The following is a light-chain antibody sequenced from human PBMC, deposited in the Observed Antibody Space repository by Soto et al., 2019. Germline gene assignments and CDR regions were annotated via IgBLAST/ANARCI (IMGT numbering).Light chain of an antibody. CDR3: QVWDSSRHHPV. V-gene: IGLV3-21*02. J-gene: IGLJ3*02. CDR2: DDS. Sequence: SSELTQPPSVSVAPGQTASITCGGNNIGGKSVHWYQQRPGQAPVLVVNDDSDRPSGIPELFSGAHSGNTVTLTISRVEAGDESDYSCQVWDSSRHHPVFGGGTKLTVL. CDR1: NIGGKS.